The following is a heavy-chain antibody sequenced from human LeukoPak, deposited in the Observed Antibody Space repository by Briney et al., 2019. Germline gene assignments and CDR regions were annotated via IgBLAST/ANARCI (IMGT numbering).Heavy chain of an antibody. CDR3: VRTGDTERFDY. Sequence: PGGSLRLSCGASGFTFSSYGMHWVRQAPGKGLEWVALIRYDGSKKDYADSVRGRFTISRDNSKNTLYLQMNSLRAEDTAMYYCVRTGDTERFDYWGQGTLVTVSS. CDR2: IRYDGSKK. D-gene: IGHD1-1*01. CDR1: GFTFSSYG. V-gene: IGHV3-33*08. J-gene: IGHJ4*02.